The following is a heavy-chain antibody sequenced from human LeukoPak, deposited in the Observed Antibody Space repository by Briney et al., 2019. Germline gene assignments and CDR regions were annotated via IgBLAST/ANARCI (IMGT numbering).Heavy chain of an antibody. V-gene: IGHV3-43*02. Sequence: HPGGSLRLSCAASGFTFDDYAMHWVRQAPGKGLEWVSLISGDGGSTYYADSVKGRFTISRDNSKNSLYLQMNSLRTEDTALYYCAKDSFRWFGELLPRFYYYYGMDVWGQGTTVTVSS. CDR2: ISGDGGST. CDR3: AKDSFRWFGELLPRFYYYYGMDV. CDR1: GFTFDDYA. J-gene: IGHJ6*02. D-gene: IGHD3-10*01.